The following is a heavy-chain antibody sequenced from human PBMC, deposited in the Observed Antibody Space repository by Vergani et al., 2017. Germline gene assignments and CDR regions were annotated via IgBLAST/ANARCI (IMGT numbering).Heavy chain of an antibody. CDR2: INSDGSST. CDR3: ATGIAVAGTFDY. Sequence: EVQLVESGGGLVQPGGSLRLSCAASGFTFSSYWMHWVRQAPGKGLVWVSRINSDGSSTSYADSVKGRFTISRDNAKNTLYLQMNSLRAEDTAVYYCATGIAVAGTFDYWGQGTLVTVSS. V-gene: IGHV3-74*01. CDR1: GFTFSSYW. J-gene: IGHJ4*02. D-gene: IGHD6-19*01.